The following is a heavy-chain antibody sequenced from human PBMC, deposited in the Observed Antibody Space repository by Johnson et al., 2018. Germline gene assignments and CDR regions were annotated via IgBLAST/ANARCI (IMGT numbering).Heavy chain of an antibody. D-gene: IGHD1-1*01. J-gene: IGHJ6*02. CDR2: ISYDGSNK. V-gene: IGHV3-30*18. Sequence: VQLVESGGALVQPGGSLRLSCAASGFTFSSYGMHWVRQAPGKGLEWVAVISYDGSNKYYADSVKGRFTISRDNSKNTLYLQMNSLRAEDTAVYHCAKDPGTPPYYYYGMDVWGQGTTVTGSS. CDR3: AKDPGTPPYYYYGMDV. CDR1: GFTFSSYG.